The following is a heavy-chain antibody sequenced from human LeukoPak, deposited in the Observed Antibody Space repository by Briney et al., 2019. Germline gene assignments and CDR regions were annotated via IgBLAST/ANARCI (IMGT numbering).Heavy chain of an antibody. V-gene: IGHV3-30*18. CDR1: GFTFSTFG. D-gene: IGHD3-3*01. CDR3: AKPTYDVSSGYLLGWDFQY. CDR2: ISDDGTNK. Sequence: GGSLRLSCAASGFTFSTFGMHWVRQAPGEGLEWVAIISDDGTNKYYADSVRGRFTISRDNSKKTLYLQMHSLRADDTAVYFCAKPTYDVSSGYLLGWDFQYWGQGTLVTVSS. J-gene: IGHJ4*02.